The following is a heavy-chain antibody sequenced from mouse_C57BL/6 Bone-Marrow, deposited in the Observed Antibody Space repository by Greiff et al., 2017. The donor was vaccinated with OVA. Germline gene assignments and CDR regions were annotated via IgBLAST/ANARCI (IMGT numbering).Heavy chain of an antibody. D-gene: IGHD1-1*01. CDR2: IDPSDSET. V-gene: IGHV1-52*01. CDR1: GYTFTSYW. Sequence: QVQLQQPGAELVRPGSSVTLSCKASGYTFTSYWMHWVKQRPIQGLEWIGNIDPSDSETHYNQKFKDKATLTVDKSSSTAYMQLSSLTSEDSAVYYCARDYYGSSYEDYFDYWGQGTTLTVSS. J-gene: IGHJ2*01. CDR3: ARDYYGSSYEDYFDY.